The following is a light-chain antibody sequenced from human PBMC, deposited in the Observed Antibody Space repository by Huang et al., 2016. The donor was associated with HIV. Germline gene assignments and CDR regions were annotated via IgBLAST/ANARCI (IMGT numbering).Light chain of an antibody. V-gene: IGKV3-15*01. CDR1: HSVSSN. CDR3: QQYDNCPLT. Sequence: ERVMTQSPATLSVAPGERVTLSCRASHSVSSNLAWYQQKPGQAPRLLIHGASTRATGIPARFRGSGSGTEFTLAISSLQSEDSGVYFCQQYDNCPLTFGQGTRLEIK. J-gene: IGKJ5*01. CDR2: GAS.